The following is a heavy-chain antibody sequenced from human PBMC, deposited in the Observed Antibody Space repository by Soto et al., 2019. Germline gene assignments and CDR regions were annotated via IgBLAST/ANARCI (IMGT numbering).Heavy chain of an antibody. D-gene: IGHD4-17*01. V-gene: IGHV3-30*18. CDR3: AKANLREFDH. Sequence: QVQLVESGGGVXXXGXSLRLSCAASGFTFRTYGMHWVRQAPGKGLEWVAVISNDESYKSYADSVKGRFTISRDNSKNTLYLQMSSLRAEDTAVYYCAKANLREFDHWGQGTLVTVSS. CDR2: ISNDESYK. J-gene: IGHJ4*02. CDR1: GFTFRTYG.